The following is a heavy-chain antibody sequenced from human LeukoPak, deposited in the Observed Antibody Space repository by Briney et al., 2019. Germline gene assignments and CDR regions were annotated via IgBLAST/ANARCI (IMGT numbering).Heavy chain of an antibody. CDR3: ARGEKVHDYFDY. CDR1: GGSISSRSYY. Sequence: PSETLSLTCTVSGGSISSRSYYWGWIRQPPGKGLEWIGKISDSGNTYYSPSLRSRVTISIDMSKNQFSLKLSSVTATDTAVYYCARGEKVHDYFDYWGQGTLVTVSS. D-gene: IGHD3-16*01. J-gene: IGHJ4*02. CDR2: ISDSGNT. V-gene: IGHV4-39*01.